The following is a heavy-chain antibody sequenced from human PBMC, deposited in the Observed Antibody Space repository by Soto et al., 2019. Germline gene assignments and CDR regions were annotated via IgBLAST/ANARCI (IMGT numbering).Heavy chain of an antibody. CDR1: GFTFSSYG. CDR3: ARDQFGELSGWFDP. D-gene: IGHD3-10*01. V-gene: IGHV3-33*08. J-gene: IGHJ5*02. CDR2: IWYDGSNK. Sequence: GGSLRLSCAASGFTFSSYGMHWVRQAPGKGLEWVAVIWYDGSNKYYADSVKGRFTISRDNSKNTLYLQMNSLRAEDTAVYYGARDQFGELSGWFDPWGQGTLVTVSS.